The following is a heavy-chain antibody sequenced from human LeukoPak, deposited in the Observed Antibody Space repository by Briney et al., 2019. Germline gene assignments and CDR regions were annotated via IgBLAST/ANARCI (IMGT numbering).Heavy chain of an antibody. CDR1: GFTFSSYS. CDR2: ISSSSSYI. D-gene: IGHD3-3*01. CDR3: AKQYDFWSFSFDY. V-gene: IGHV3-21*04. J-gene: IGHJ4*02. Sequence: GGSLRLSCAASGFTFSSYSMTWVRQAPGKGLEWVSSISSSSSYIYYADSVKGRFTISRDNAKNSLYLQMNSLRVEDTAVYYCAKQYDFWSFSFDYWGQGTLVTVSS.